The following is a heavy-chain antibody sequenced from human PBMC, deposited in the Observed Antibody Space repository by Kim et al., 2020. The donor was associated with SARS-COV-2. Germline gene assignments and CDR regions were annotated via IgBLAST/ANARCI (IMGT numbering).Heavy chain of an antibody. Sequence: PSLKSRVTISVDTSKNQVSLNLSSVTAADTAVYYCARHLFESYSNYPLGSWGQGTLVTVSS. J-gene: IGHJ4*02. V-gene: IGHV4-39*01. D-gene: IGHD4-4*01. CDR3: ARHLFESYSNYPLGS.